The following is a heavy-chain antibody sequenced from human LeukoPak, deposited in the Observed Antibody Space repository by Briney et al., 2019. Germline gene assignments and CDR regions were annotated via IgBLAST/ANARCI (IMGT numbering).Heavy chain of an antibody. V-gene: IGHV4-59*08. CDR2: IYYSGGT. Sequence: SETLSLTCTISGGSISSLYWSWIRQPPGKGLEWIGSIYYSGGTNYNPSLESRVTISVHPSKIQFSLKLSSVTAADTAVYYCARWQYTISSGWFDPWGQGTLVTVSS. CDR3: ARWQYTISSGWFDP. D-gene: IGHD6-6*01. CDR1: GGSISSLY. J-gene: IGHJ5*02.